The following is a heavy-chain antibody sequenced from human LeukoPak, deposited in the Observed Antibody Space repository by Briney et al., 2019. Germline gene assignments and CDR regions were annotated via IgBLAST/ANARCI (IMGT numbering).Heavy chain of an antibody. D-gene: IGHD2-2*01. V-gene: IGHV1-2*02. Sequence: ASVKVSCKASGYTFTSYGISWVRQAPGQGLEWMGWINPNSGGTNYAQKFQGRVTMTRDTSISTAYMELSRLRSDDTAVYYCARFYGYCSSTSCYVLAGDDYWGQGTLVTVSS. J-gene: IGHJ4*02. CDR2: INPNSGGT. CDR3: ARFYGYCSSTSCYVLAGDDY. CDR1: GYTFTSYG.